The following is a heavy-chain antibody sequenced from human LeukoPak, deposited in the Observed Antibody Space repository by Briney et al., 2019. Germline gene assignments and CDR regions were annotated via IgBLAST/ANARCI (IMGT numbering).Heavy chain of an antibody. V-gene: IGHV4-30-4*08. Sequence: SETLSLTCTVSGGSISSSSYYWGWIRQPPGKGLEWIGYIYYSGSTSYNPSLKSRVSISLDTSKNQFSLKLSSVTAADTAVYSCVRGFDGHNAFDIWGQGTMVTVSS. J-gene: IGHJ3*02. CDR3: VRGFDGHNAFDI. CDR1: GGSISSSSYY. CDR2: IYYSGST. D-gene: IGHD3-9*01.